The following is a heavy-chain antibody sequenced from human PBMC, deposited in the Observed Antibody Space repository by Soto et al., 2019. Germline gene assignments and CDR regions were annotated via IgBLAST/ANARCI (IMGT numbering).Heavy chain of an antibody. V-gene: IGHV3-33*01. CDR1: GFSFSSYG. CDR2: IWYDGSNK. CDR3: ARDGSGDRHAFDI. J-gene: IGHJ3*02. Sequence: GGSLRLSCAASGFSFSSYGMHWVRQAPGKGLEWVAVIWYDGSNKYYADSVKGRFTISRDNSKNTLYLLMNSLRAEDMAVYYCARDGSGDRHAFDIWGQGTMVTVSS. D-gene: IGHD3-10*01.